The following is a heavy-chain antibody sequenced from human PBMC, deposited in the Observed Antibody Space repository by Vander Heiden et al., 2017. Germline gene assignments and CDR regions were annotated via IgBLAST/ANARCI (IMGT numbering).Heavy chain of an antibody. D-gene: IGHD2-2*01. CDR1: GGPTSSYY. CDR3: ARALEVPAAFSSYYYGMDV. V-gene: IGHV4-4*07. J-gene: IGHJ6*02. CDR2: IYTSGST. Sequence: QVQLQESGPGLVKPSETLSLTCTVSGGPTSSYYWSWIRQPAGKGLEWIGRIYTSGSTNYNPSLKSRVTMSVDTSKNQFSLKLSSVTAADTAVYYCARALEVPAAFSSYYYGMDVWGQGTTVTVSS.